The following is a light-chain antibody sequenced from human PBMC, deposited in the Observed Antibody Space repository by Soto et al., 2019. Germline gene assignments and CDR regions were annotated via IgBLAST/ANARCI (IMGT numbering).Light chain of an antibody. CDR1: QGINNY. V-gene: IGKV1-27*01. CDR2: AAS. J-gene: IGKJ1*01. CDR3: QKYNSAPWT. Sequence: DIPMTQSPSSLSASVGDRVTITCRASQGINNYLAWYQQKPGKVPKLLIYAASTLQSGVPSRFSGSGSGTDVTPTISSRPPEDVANYYCQKYNSAPWTFGEGTKVEIK.